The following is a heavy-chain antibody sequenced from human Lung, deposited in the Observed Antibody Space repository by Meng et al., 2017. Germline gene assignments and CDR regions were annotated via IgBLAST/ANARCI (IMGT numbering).Heavy chain of an antibody. V-gene: IGHV4-34*01. CDR2: INHSGST. Sequence: QVQLTQGGAGLLKPSETLSLTCVVSGGSFSDYYWSWIRQPPGKGLEWIGEINHSGSTNYNPSLESRATISVDTSQNNLSLKLSSVTAADSAVYYCARGPTTMAHDFDYWGQGTLVTVSS. D-gene: IGHD4-11*01. CDR3: ARGPTTMAHDFDY. J-gene: IGHJ4*02. CDR1: GGSFSDYY.